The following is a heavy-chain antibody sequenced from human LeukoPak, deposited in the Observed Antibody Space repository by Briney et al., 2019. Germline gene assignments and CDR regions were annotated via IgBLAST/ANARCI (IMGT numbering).Heavy chain of an antibody. CDR3: ARETKDGVFFDY. D-gene: IGHD6-13*01. CDR1: GYIFTKYD. CDR2: ITPYNGNA. J-gene: IGHJ4*02. Sequence: ASVKVSCKTSGYIFTKYDISWVRQAPGQGPEWMGWITPYNGNAQSAPKFEGRVTMTTDTSASTAYLELRGLKSDDAAVYYCARETKDGVFFDYWGQGTLVIVSS. V-gene: IGHV1-18*01.